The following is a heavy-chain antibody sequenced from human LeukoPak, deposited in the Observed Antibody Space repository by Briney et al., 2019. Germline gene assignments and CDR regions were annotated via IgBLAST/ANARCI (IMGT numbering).Heavy chain of an antibody. CDR3: ATGPRVKLRFWSGYFPGFGY. D-gene: IGHD3-3*01. V-gene: IGHV1-24*01. Sequence: ASVKVSCKASGYTFTSYYMHWVRQAPGKGLEWMGGFDPEDGETIYAQKFQGRVTMTEDTSTDTAYMELSSLRSEDTAVYYCATGPRVKLRFWSGYFPGFGYWGQGTLVTVSS. J-gene: IGHJ4*02. CDR1: GYTFTSYY. CDR2: FDPEDGET.